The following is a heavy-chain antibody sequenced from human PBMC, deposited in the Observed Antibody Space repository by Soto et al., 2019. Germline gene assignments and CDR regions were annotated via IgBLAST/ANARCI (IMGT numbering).Heavy chain of an antibody. Sequence: GGSLRLSCAASGFTFSSYAMSWVRQAPGKGLEWVSAISGSGGSTYYADSVKGRFTISRDNSKNTLYLQMNSLRAEDTAVYYCAKDGGRDWNTRPNYYYYGMDVGGQGTTVTVSS. V-gene: IGHV3-23*01. CDR2: ISGSGGST. J-gene: IGHJ6*02. CDR3: AKDGGRDWNTRPNYYYYGMDV. D-gene: IGHD1-1*01. CDR1: GFTFSSYA.